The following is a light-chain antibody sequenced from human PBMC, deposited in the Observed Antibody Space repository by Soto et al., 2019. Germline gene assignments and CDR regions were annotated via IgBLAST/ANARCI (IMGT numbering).Light chain of an antibody. J-gene: IGKJ5*01. CDR1: QSVSSSY. CDR3: QQYGSSIT. CDR2: GAS. Sequence: EIGLTQSPGTLSLSQGERATLSCRASQSVSSSYLAWYQQKPGQAPRLLIYGASSRATGIPDRFSGSGSGTDFTLTISRLEPEDFAVYYCQQYGSSITFGQGTLLEIK. V-gene: IGKV3-20*01.